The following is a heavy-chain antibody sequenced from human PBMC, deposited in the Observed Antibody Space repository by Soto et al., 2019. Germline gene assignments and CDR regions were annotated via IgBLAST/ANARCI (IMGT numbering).Heavy chain of an antibody. D-gene: IGHD1-26*01. CDR2: ISYDGSNK. CDR3: ASPKGGSYYLLDY. CDR1: GFTFSSYA. Sequence: QVQLVESGGGVVQPGRSLRLSCAASGFTFSSYAMHWVRQAPGKGLEWVAVISYDGSNKYYADSVKGRFTISRDNSKNTLYLQMNSLRAEDTAVYYCASPKGGSYYLLDYWGQGTLVTVSS. V-gene: IGHV3-30-3*01. J-gene: IGHJ4*02.